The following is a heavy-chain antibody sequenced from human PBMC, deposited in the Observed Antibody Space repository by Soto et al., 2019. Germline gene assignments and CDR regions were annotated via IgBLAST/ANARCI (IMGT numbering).Heavy chain of an antibody. D-gene: IGHD6-6*01. CDR3: ARGGRAARHTYGMDV. Sequence: SETLSLTCTVSGGSISSYYWSWIRQPPGKELEWIGYIYYSGITNYNPSLKSRVTISVDTSKNQFSLKLSSVTAADTAVYYCARGGRAARHTYGMDVWGQGTTVTVSS. V-gene: IGHV4-59*12. J-gene: IGHJ6*02. CDR1: GGSISSYY. CDR2: IYYSGIT.